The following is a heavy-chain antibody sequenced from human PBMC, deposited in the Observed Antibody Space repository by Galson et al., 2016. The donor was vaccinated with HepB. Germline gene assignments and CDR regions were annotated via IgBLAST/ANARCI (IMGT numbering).Heavy chain of an antibody. J-gene: IGHJ4*02. V-gene: IGHV3-23*01. Sequence: SLRLSCAASGFTFSNFVINWVRQAPGQGLERVSGISGNGGDTYYADSVKGRFTISRDNSKNTVYLQMNSLRTEDPAVYYCAGYGGNSVWGQGTLVTVSS. CDR1: GFTFSNFV. CDR2: ISGNGGDT. CDR3: AGYGGNSV. D-gene: IGHD4-23*01.